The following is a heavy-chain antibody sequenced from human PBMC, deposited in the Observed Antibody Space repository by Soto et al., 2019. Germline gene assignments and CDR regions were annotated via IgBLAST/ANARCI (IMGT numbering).Heavy chain of an antibody. J-gene: IGHJ4*02. D-gene: IGHD4-4*01. CDR3: ARLGVGDYSYYFDY. Sequence: QVQLQESGPGLVKPSQTLSLTCTVSGGSISSGGYYWSWIRQHPGKGLEWIGYIYYSGSTYYNPSLKSRVTISVDTSKNQFSLKLSSVSAADTAVYYCARLGVGDYSYYFDYWGQGTLVTVSS. CDR1: GGSISSGGYY. V-gene: IGHV4-31*03. CDR2: IYYSGST.